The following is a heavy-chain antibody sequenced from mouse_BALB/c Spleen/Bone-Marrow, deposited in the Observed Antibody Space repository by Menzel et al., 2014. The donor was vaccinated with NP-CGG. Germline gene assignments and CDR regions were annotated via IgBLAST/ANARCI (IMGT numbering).Heavy chain of an antibody. Sequence: VQGVESGPGLVAPPQSLPITCTVSGFSLTSYGVHWVRQPPGKGLEWLGVIWAGGSTNYNSALMSRLSISKDNSKGQVFLKMNSLQTDDTAMYYCARDYYGSLYAMDYWGQGTSVTVSS. CDR1: GFSLTSYG. J-gene: IGHJ4*01. V-gene: IGHV2-9*02. CDR2: IWAGGST. D-gene: IGHD1-1*01. CDR3: ARDYYGSLYAMDY.